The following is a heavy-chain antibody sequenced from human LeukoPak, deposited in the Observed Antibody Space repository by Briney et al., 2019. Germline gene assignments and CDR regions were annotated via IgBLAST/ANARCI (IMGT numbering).Heavy chain of an antibody. CDR1: GGSFSGYY. Sequence: SETLSLTCAVYGGSFSGYYWRWIRQPPGKGLEWIGEINHSGSTNYNPSLKSRVTISVDTSKNQFSLKLSSVPAADTAVYYCARARGFGYSYGYYFDYWGQGTLVTVSS. V-gene: IGHV4-34*01. J-gene: IGHJ4*02. CDR3: ARARGFGYSYGYYFDY. CDR2: INHSGST. D-gene: IGHD5-18*01.